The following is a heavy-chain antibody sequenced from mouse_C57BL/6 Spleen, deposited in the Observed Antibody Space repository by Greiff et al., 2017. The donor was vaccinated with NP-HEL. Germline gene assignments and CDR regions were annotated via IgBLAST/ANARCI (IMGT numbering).Heavy chain of an antibody. D-gene: IGHD1-1*01. CDR1: GFSLTSYG. V-gene: IGHV2-2*01. CDR2: IWSGGST. Sequence: QVQLKESGPGLVQPSQSLSITCTVSGFSLTSYGVHWVRQSPGKGLEWLGVIWSGGSTDYNAAFISRLSISKDNSKSQVFFKMNSLQADDTAIYYCARRTIDRYGSGFAYWGQGTLVTVSA. J-gene: IGHJ3*01. CDR3: ARRTIDRYGSGFAY.